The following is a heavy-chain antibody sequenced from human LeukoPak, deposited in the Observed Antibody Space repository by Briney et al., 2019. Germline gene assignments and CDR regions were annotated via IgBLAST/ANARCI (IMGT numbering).Heavy chain of an antibody. CDR2: ISSSSSYI. CDR1: GFTFSSYS. Sequence: PGGSLRLSCAASGFTFSSYSMNWVRQAPGRGLEWVSSISSSSSYIYYADSVKGRFTISRDNAKNSLYLQMNSLRAEDTAVYYCARVLLVTGPVVAASNLFDYWGQGTLVTVSS. V-gene: IGHV3-21*01. J-gene: IGHJ4*02. CDR3: ARVLLVTGPVVAASNLFDY. D-gene: IGHD2-15*01.